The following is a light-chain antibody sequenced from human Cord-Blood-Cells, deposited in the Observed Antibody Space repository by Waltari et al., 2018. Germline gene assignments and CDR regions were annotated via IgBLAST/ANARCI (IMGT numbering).Light chain of an antibody. J-gene: IGLJ1*01. CDR2: DVS. CDR3: SSYTSSSTYV. CDR1: SSDVGGYNY. V-gene: IGLV2-14*01. Sequence: QSALTQPASVSGSPGQSITISCTGTSSDVGGYNYVSWYQQHPGKAPKLMIYDVSNRTSGVSNRCSCTKSGNTASLTISGLQAEDEADYYCSSYTSSSTYVFGAGTKVTVL.